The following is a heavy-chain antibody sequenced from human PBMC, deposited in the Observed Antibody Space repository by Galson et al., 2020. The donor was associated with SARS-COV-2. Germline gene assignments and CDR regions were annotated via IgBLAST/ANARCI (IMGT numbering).Heavy chain of an antibody. D-gene: IGHD7-27*01. CDR2: IRYDGSNQ. CDR1: GFTFRSYG. J-gene: IGHJ6*03. Sequence: GGSLRLSCAASGFTFRSYGMHWVRQAPGKGLEWLAFIRYDGSNQYYADSVKGRFTISRDNSKYTLDLELNRLRAEDTAVYYCAKDYLGQGYYYYHMDVWGNGTTVTMSS. CDR3: AKDYLGQGYYYYHMDV. V-gene: IGHV3-30*02.